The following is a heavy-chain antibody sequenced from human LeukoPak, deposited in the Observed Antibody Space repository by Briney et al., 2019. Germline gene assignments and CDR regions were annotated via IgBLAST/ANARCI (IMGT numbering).Heavy chain of an antibody. CDR2: IYYSGST. CDR3: ARVHGGNSEYGMDV. CDR1: GGSISSGGYY. D-gene: IGHD4-23*01. V-gene: IGHV4-31*03. J-gene: IGHJ6*02. Sequence: PSQTLSLTCTVSGGSISSGGYYWSWIRQHPGKGLEWIGYIYYSGSTYYNPSLKSRVTISVDTSKNQFSLKLSSVTAADTAVYYCARVHGGNSEYGMDVWGQGTTVTVSS.